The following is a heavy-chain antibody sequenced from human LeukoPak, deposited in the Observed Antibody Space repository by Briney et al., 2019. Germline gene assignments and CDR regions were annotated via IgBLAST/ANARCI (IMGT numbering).Heavy chain of an antibody. CDR3: ARSPHYFDY. Sequence: SETLSLTCTVSGGSISSYYWSWIRQPPGKGLEWIGEINHSGSTNYNPSLKSRVTISVDTSKNQFSLKLSSVTAADTAVYYCARSPHYFDYWGQGTLVTVSS. V-gene: IGHV4-34*01. J-gene: IGHJ4*02. CDR2: INHSGST. CDR1: GGSISSYY.